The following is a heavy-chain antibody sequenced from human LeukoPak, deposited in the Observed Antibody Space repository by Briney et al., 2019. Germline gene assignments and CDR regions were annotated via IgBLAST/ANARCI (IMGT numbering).Heavy chain of an antibody. CDR3: ARQVSDYYYYYIDV. V-gene: IGHV4-39*01. CDR2: IYYSETT. D-gene: IGHD5/OR15-5a*01. Sequence: PSETLSLTCTVSGGSISSTNYYWDWIRQSPGKGPDWIVSIYYSETTYYNPSLESRVTISIDTSKNQFSLQLSSVTAADTALYFCARQVSDYYYYYIDVWGKGTTVTVSS. CDR1: GGSISSTNYY. J-gene: IGHJ6*03.